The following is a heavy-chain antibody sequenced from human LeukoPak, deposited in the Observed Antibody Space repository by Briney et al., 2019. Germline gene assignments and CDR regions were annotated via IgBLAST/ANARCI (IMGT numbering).Heavy chain of an antibody. CDR3: AREKDNQGYFQH. Sequence: SVKISCKASGGTFSSYAISWVRQPPGQGLEWMGGIIPIFGTANYAQKFQGRVTITAYKSTSTAYMELSSLRSEDTAVYDCAREKDNQGYFQHWGQGTLVTVSS. CDR2: IIPIFGTA. CDR1: GGTFSSYA. J-gene: IGHJ1*01. D-gene: IGHD1-14*01. V-gene: IGHV1-69*06.